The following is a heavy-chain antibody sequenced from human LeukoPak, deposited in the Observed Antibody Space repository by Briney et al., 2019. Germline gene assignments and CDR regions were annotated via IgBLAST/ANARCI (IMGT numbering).Heavy chain of an antibody. D-gene: IGHD6-19*01. V-gene: IGHV4-34*01. CDR1: GGSFSGYY. CDR2: INHSGST. J-gene: IGHJ3*02. Sequence: PSETLSLTCAVYGGSFSGYYWSWIRQPPGKGLEWIGEINHSGSTNYNPSLKSRVTISVDTSKNQFSLKPSSVTAADTAVYYCARQSSGPTDAFDIWGQGTMVTVSS. CDR3: ARQSSGPTDAFDI.